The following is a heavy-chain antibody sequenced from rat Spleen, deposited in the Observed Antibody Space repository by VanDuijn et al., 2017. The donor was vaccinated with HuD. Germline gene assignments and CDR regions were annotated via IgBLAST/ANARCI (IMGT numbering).Heavy chain of an antibody. J-gene: IGHJ4*01. CDR2: IWTGGST. CDR1: GFSLNTYT. Sequence: QVQLKESGPGLVQPSQTLSLTCTVSGFSLNTYTVSWIRQPPGKGLEWMGLIWTGGSTAYNSLLKSRLSISRDTSKSQVFLKMNSLQTEDTATYYCARLGGLWRGTYGIMDAWGQGASVTVPS. CDR3: ARLGGLWRGTYGIMDA. V-gene: IGHV2-30*01. D-gene: IGHD2-1*01.